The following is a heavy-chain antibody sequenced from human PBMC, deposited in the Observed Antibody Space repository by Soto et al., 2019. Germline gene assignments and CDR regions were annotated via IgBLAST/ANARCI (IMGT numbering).Heavy chain of an antibody. CDR2: ISGSGGST. CDR1: GFTFSSYA. V-gene: IGHV3-23*01. J-gene: IGHJ5*02. Sequence: EVQLLESGGGLVQPGGSLRLSCAASGFTFSSYAMSWVRQAPGKGLEWVSAISGSGGSTYYADSVKGRFTISRDNSKNTLYLQMNSLGAEETAVYYCAKDGLTLVRGVMGWFDPWGQGTLVTVSS. CDR3: AKDGLTLVRGVMGWFDP. D-gene: IGHD3-10*01.